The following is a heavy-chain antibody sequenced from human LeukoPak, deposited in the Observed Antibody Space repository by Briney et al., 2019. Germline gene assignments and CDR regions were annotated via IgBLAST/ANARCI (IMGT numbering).Heavy chain of an antibody. CDR2: IKENGRGM. D-gene: IGHD1-1*01. J-gene: IGHJ5*01. CDR3: ARQVTSPGIPPWFDS. Sequence: GGSLRLSCAASGFTFGSYWMSWVRRAPGKGLEWVANIKENGRGMNYVDSVEGRFTISRDNAKNLLYLQMNSLRAEDTAVYYCARQVTSPGIPPWFDSWGQGTLVIVSS. V-gene: IGHV3-7*01. CDR1: GFTFGSYW.